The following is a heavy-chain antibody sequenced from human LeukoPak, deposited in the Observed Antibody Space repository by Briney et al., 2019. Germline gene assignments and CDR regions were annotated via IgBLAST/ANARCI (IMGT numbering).Heavy chain of an antibody. V-gene: IGHV3-23*01. CDR1: GFTFSSFA. D-gene: IGHD1-7*01. CDR3: AKDFITGTTLAIDC. J-gene: IGHJ4*02. Sequence: PGGSLRLSCAASGFTFSSFAMSWVRQAPGKGLEWVSAISGSGANTYYADSVKGRFTISRDTSKNTLYLRMNSLRAEDTAVYYCAKDFITGTTLAIDCWGLGTLVTVSS. CDR2: ISGSGANT.